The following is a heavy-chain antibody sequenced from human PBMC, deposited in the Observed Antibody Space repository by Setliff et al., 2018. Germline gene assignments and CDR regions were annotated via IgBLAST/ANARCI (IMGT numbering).Heavy chain of an antibody. D-gene: IGHD6-6*01. CDR2: IYTSWST. CDR3: ARNPASLQYSFDL. Sequence: SETLSLTCTVSGDSISSRRNYWGWFRQPAGKELEWIGQIYTSWSTNYNPFLKSRVTISVDTSKNQFSLKLSSVTAADVALYYCARNPASLQYSFDLWGRGTLVTVSS. CDR1: GDSISSRRNY. J-gene: IGHJ2*01. V-gene: IGHV4-61*09.